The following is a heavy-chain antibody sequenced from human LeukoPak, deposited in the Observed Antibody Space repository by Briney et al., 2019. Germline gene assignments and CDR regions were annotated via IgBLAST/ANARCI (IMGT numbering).Heavy chain of an antibody. D-gene: IGHD3-22*01. V-gene: IGHV3-7*05. CDR2: IKNGGTES. Sequence: GGSLRLSCAPSGFILSDYWMSWVRQAPGKGLEWVASIKNGGTESYHVDSVKGRFTISRDSAKNSLYLQMNSLRADDTALYYCVRDSDRRSDCWGQGTLVTVS. CDR1: GFILSDYW. CDR3: VRDSDRRSDC. J-gene: IGHJ4*02.